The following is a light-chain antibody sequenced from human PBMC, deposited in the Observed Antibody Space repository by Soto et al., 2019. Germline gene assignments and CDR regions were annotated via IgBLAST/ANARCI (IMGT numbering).Light chain of an antibody. Sequence: DIVLTQSPDSLAESLGERATINCKSSQSVLYSSNNKNYLAWYQQKPGQPPKLLIYWASTRESGVPDRFSGSGSGTDFTLTISSLQAEDVAVYYCQQYYSTPPTFGGGTKVDIK. CDR2: WAS. CDR3: QQYYSTPPT. V-gene: IGKV4-1*01. CDR1: QSVLYSSNNKNY. J-gene: IGKJ4*01.